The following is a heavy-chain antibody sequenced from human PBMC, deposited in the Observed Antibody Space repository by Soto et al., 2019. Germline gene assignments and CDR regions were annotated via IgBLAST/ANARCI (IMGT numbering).Heavy chain of an antibody. D-gene: IGHD3-10*01. CDR2: INAGNGNT. J-gene: IGHJ4*02. Sequence: ASVKVSCKASGYTFTSYAMHWVRQAPGQRLEGMGWINAGNGNTKYSQKFQGRVTITRDTSASTAYMELSSLRSEDTAVYYCASSLDGYGSGYFDYWGQGTLVTVSS. CDR3: ASSLDGYGSGYFDY. V-gene: IGHV1-3*01. CDR1: GYTFTSYA.